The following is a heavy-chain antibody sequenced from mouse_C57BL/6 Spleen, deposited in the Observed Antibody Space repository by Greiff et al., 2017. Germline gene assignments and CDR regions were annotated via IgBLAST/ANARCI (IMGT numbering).Heavy chain of an antibody. Sequence: QVQLQQPGAELVKPGASVKVSCKASGYTFTSYWMHWVKQRPGQGLEWIGRLHPSDSDTNYNQKFKGKATLTVDKSSSTAYMQLSSLTSEDSAVYYCAIIYDGYPARYFDVWGTGTTVTVSS. V-gene: IGHV1-74*01. J-gene: IGHJ1*03. CDR2: LHPSDSDT. D-gene: IGHD2-3*01. CDR3: AIIYDGYPARYFDV. CDR1: GYTFTSYW.